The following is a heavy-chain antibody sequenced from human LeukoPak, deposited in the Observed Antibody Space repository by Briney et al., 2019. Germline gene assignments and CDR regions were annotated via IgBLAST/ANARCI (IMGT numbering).Heavy chain of an antibody. CDR2: INHSGST. D-gene: IGHD6-13*01. J-gene: IGHJ3*02. CDR1: GGSFSGYY. V-gene: IGHV4-34*01. CDR3: AREQRAFDI. Sequence: SETLSLTCAVYGGSFSGYYWSWIRQPPGKGLEWIGEINHSGSTNYNPSLKSRVTISVDTSKNQFTLKLSSVTAADTAVYYCAREQRAFDIWGQGTMVTVSS.